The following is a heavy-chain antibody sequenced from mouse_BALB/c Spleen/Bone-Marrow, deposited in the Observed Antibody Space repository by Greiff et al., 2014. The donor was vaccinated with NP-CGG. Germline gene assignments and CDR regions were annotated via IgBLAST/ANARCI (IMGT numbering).Heavy chain of an antibody. CDR1: EFTFSSYG. J-gene: IGHJ4*01. D-gene: IGHD2-3*01. V-gene: IGHV5-6-3*01. CDR3: ARDGYYVFYAMDY. CDR2: INSNGGST. Sequence: EVMLVESGGGLVQPGGSLKLSCAASEFTFSSYGMSWVRQTPDKRLELVATINSNGGSTYYPDSVKGRFTISRDNAKNTLYLQMSSLKSEDTAMYYCARDGYYVFYAMDYWGQGTSVTVSS.